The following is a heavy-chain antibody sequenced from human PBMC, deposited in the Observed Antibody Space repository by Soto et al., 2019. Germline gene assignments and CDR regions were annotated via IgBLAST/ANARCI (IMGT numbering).Heavy chain of an antibody. D-gene: IGHD3-16*02. CDR1: GYTFTSYY. V-gene: IGHV1-46*01. CDR3: ARVTMITFGGVIPFDY. J-gene: IGHJ4*02. CDR2: INPSGGST. Sequence: GASVKVSCKASGYTFTSYYMHWVRQAPGQGLEWMGIINPSGGSTSYAQKFQGRVTMTRDTSTSTVYMELSSLRSEDTAVYYCARVTMITFGGVIPFDYWCQGTPVTVSS.